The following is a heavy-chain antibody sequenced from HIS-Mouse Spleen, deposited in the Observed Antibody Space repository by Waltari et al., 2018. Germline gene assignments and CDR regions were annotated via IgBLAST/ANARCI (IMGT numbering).Heavy chain of an antibody. V-gene: IGHV1-2*02. J-gene: IGHJ6*02. Sequence: QVQLVQSGAEVKKPGASVKVSCKASGYTFTGYYLPWVRQAPGQGLEWMGWINPNSGGTNYAQKFQGRVTMTRDTSISTAYMELSRLRSDDTAVYYCARVIAARPYYYGMDVWGQGTTVTVSS. CDR3: ARVIAARPYYYGMDV. CDR2: INPNSGGT. CDR1: GYTFTGYY. D-gene: IGHD6-6*01.